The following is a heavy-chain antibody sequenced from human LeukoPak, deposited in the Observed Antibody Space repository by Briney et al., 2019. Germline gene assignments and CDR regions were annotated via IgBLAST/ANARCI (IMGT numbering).Heavy chain of an antibody. J-gene: IGHJ5*02. CDR3: ASSQAVALFDP. CDR1: GGSISSSNW. Sequence: SGTLSLTWAVSGGSISSSNWWSWVRQPRGKGLEWIGEIYHSGSTNYNPSLKSRVTISVDKSKNQFSLKLSSVTAADTAVYYCASSQAVALFDPWGQGTLVTVSS. CDR2: IYHSGST. D-gene: IGHD6-19*01. V-gene: IGHV4-4*02.